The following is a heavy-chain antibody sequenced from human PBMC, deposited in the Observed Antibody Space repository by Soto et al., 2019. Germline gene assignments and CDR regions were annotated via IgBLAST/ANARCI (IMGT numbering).Heavy chain of an antibody. CDR1: GFTFSSYW. J-gene: IGHJ6*02. Sequence: EVQLVESGGGLVQPGGSLRLSCAASGFTFSSYWMHWVRQVPGKGLVWVSRIKGDGSSMNYADSVKGRFTISRDNAKNTLYVQMNSLTADDTAVYYCGRGIRNYYGVDVWGQGTTVTVSS. CDR2: IKGDGSSM. CDR3: GRGIRNYYGVDV. V-gene: IGHV3-74*01. D-gene: IGHD5-18*01.